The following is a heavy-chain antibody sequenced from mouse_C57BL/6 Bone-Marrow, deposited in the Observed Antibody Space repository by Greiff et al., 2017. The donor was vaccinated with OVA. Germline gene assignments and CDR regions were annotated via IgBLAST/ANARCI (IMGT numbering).Heavy chain of an antibody. J-gene: IGHJ1*03. V-gene: IGHV5-9-1*02. CDR1: GFTFSSYA. Sequence: EVQGVESGEGLVKPGGSLKLSCAASGFTFSSYAMSWVRQTPEKRLEWVAYISSGGDYIYYADTVKGRFTISRDNARNTLYLQMSSLKSEDTAMYYCTRDRLGLWYFDVWGTGTTVTVSS. D-gene: IGHD4-1*01. CDR3: TRDRLGLWYFDV. CDR2: ISSGGDYI.